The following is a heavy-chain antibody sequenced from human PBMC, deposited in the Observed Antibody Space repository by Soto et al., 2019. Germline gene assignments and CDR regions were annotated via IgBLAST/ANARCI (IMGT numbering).Heavy chain of an antibody. CDR1: GFVFSTYS. CDR3: AIQKRRCSVAGTISGLGV. J-gene: IGHJ6*02. CDR2: ISSTSGTI. D-gene: IGHD6-19*01. Sequence: EVQLVESGGNLVRPGGSLRLSCEASGFVFSTYSMNWVRQAPGKGLEWIAYISSTSGTIYYADSVKGRFTIFRDNAKNSLFLPMNGLRDDDTAVYYCAIQKRRCSVAGTISGLGVWGQGTTVTVSS. V-gene: IGHV3-48*02.